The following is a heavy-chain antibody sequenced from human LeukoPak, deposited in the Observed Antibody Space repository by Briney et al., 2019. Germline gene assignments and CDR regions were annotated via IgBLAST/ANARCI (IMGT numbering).Heavy chain of an antibody. D-gene: IGHD3-10*01. CDR3: ARGGFGPSDALDI. Sequence: GGSLRLSCAASGFSVSIKYMNWVRQAPGKGLEWVSILYSSGTTYYANSVKGRFTISGDNSENKLLLQMNSLRAEDTAVYYCARGGFGPSDALDIWGQGTMVTVSS. V-gene: IGHV3-53*01. CDR1: GFSVSIKY. J-gene: IGHJ3*02. CDR2: LYSSGTT.